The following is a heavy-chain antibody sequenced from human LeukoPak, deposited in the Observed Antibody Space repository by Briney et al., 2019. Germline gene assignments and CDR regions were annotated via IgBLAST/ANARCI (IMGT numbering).Heavy chain of an antibody. Sequence: SETLSLTCTFSGGSISSDYWSWIREPAGKGLEWIGRIYTSGSTNYNPSLKSRITMSVDTSKSQFSLEMTSVTAADTAVYYCAKGSGFVNFDYRGQGTLVTVSS. V-gene: IGHV4-4*07. CDR3: AKGSGFVNFDY. J-gene: IGHJ4*02. D-gene: IGHD3-3*01. CDR2: IYTSGST. CDR1: GGSISSDY.